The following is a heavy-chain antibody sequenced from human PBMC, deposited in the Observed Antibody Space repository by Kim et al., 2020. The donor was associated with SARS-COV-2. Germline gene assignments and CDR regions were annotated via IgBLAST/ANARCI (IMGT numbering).Heavy chain of an antibody. CDR2: IIPVPNFI. CDR3: ARVIGSYCSSPTCPEGPYYYYYMDV. V-gene: IGHV1-69*04. CDR1: GGTLNKYA. D-gene: IGHD2-15*01. Sequence: SVKVSCKASGGTLNKYAINWVRQAPGQGLEWMGRIIPVPNFISYAQNFQGRLTISADKSTSTAYMELSTLRPEDTAVYFCARVIGSYCSSPTCPEGPYYYYYMDVWGKGTTVTVSS. J-gene: IGHJ6*03.